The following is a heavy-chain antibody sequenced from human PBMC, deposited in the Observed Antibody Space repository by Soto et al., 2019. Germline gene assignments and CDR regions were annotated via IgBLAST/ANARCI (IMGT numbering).Heavy chain of an antibody. CDR3: AKRLYGSGSYHEGY. J-gene: IGHJ4*02. D-gene: IGHD3-10*01. CDR1: GFTFSSYA. Sequence: GGSLRLSCAASGFTFSSYAMSWVRQAPGKGLEWVSAISGSGGSTYYADSVKGRFTISRDNSKNTLYLQMNSLRAEDTAVYYCAKRLYGSGSYHEGYWGQGTLVTVSS. V-gene: IGHV3-23*01. CDR2: ISGSGGST.